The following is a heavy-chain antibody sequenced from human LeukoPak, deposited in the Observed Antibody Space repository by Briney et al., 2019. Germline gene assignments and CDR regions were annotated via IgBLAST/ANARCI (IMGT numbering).Heavy chain of an antibody. D-gene: IGHD3-22*01. CDR3: ARVTYYYDSSGYKIYYGMDV. CDR1: GFTFSSYN. Sequence: GGSLRLSCAASGFTFSSYNMNWVRQAPGKGLEWVSYISSSSSTIYYADSVKGRFTISRDNAKNSLYLQMNSLRAEDTAVYYCARVTYYYDSSGYKIYYGMDVWGQGTTVTVSS. CDR2: ISSSSSTI. J-gene: IGHJ6*02. V-gene: IGHV3-48*01.